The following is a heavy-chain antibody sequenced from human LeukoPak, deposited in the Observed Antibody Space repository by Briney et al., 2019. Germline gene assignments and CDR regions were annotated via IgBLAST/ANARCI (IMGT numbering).Heavy chain of an antibody. V-gene: IGHV3-73*01. CDR3: ARTRPLGIVVVVAAYYYYGMDV. J-gene: IGHJ6*02. Sequence: GGSLRLSCATSGFTFSGSAIHWVRQASGKGLEWVGRIRSKANSYATTDAASVKGRFTISRDDSKNTAYLQMNSLKTEDTAVYYCARTRPLGIVVVVAAYYYYGMDVWGQGTTVTVSS. CDR2: IRSKANSYAT. CDR1: GFTFSGSA. D-gene: IGHD2-15*01.